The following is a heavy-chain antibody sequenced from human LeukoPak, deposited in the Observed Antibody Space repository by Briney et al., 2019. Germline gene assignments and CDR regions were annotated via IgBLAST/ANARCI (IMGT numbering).Heavy chain of an antibody. J-gene: IGHJ3*02. D-gene: IGHD3-16*01. CDR3: ARVVGGTDAFDI. CDR2: INPNSGGT. CDR1: GYTFTGYY. Sequence: GASVKVSCKASGYTFTGYYMHWVRQAPGQGLEWMGWINPNSGGTNYAQKFRGRVTMTRDTSISTAYMELSRLRSDDTAVYYCARVVGGTDAFDIWGQGTMVTVSS. V-gene: IGHV1-2*02.